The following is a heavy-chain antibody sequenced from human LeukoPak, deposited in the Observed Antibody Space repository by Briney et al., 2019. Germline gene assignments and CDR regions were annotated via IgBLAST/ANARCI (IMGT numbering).Heavy chain of an antibody. D-gene: IGHD3-22*01. V-gene: IGHV4-61*02. CDR1: GGSISSGSYY. Sequence: SQTLSLTCTVSGGSISSGSYYWSWIGQPAGKGLEWIGRIYTSRSTNYNPSLKSRVTISVDTSKNQFSLKLSSVTAADTAVYYCASLGMYDNSGYPRGDYWGQGTLVTVSS. CDR2: IYTSRST. J-gene: IGHJ4*02. CDR3: ASLGMYDNSGYPRGDY.